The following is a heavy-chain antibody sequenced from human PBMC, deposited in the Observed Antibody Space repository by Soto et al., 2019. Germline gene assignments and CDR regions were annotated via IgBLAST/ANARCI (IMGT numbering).Heavy chain of an antibody. CDR3: ARDRDIVVVTGILMW. Sequence: QVQLVESGGGVVQPGRSLRLSCVATGFNFSNYGMQWVRQTPGKGLEWVAVIWNDGNDKSYEDSVKGLFTISRDNSKNTLYLEMSSLRAEDTAVYYCARDRDIVVVTGILMWWGQGTLVTVSS. CDR2: IWNDGNDK. D-gene: IGHD2-21*02. V-gene: IGHV3-33*01. CDR1: GFNFSNYG. J-gene: IGHJ4*02.